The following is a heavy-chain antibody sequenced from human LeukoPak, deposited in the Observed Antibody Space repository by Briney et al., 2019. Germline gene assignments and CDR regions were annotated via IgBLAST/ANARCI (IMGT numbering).Heavy chain of an antibody. D-gene: IGHD2-21*01. CDR1: GGTFSSFA. V-gene: IGHV1-69*05. J-gene: IGHJ4*02. CDR2: IIPLFGTA. Sequence: ASVKVSCKPSGGTFSSFAIGWVRQAPGQGLEWMGGIIPLFGTATYSQMFQGRVTITTDESTSTAYMDLSSLKSEDTAVYYCARLMTSYYYFDYWGQGTLVTVSS. CDR3: ARLMTSYYYFDY.